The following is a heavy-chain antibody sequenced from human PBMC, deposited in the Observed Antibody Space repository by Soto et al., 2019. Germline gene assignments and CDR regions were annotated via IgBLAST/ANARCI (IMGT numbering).Heavy chain of an antibody. CDR2: ITGSGVNT. D-gene: IGHD3-22*01. Sequence: PGGSLRLSCAASGFTFSSYAMSWFRQAPGKGLEWVSTITGSGVNTHYADSVKGRFTISRDNSKNTLYLQMNGLRVEDTAVYYCATERPPHGPPSRITMIVVAHDAFDIWGQGTMVTVSS. CDR1: GFTFSSYA. CDR3: ATERPPHGPPSRITMIVVAHDAFDI. V-gene: IGHV3-23*01. J-gene: IGHJ3*02.